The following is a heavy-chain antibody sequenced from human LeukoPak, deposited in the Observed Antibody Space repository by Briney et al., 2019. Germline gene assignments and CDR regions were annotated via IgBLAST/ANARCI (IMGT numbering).Heavy chain of an antibody. CDR2: INPSGGNA. V-gene: IGHV1-46*02. J-gene: IGHJ6*02. D-gene: IGHD2-2*01. CDR1: GYSFNSHH. CDR3: ARDQVIVVVPVGSSRVPSPVDLNYYFYGMDV. Sequence: WASVTVSCTTSGYSFNSHHVHWVRQAPGQGLEWLGVINPSGGNATFAQKLQGRVTMTRDTSTNTVYMELSSLRSEDTAVYYCARDQVIVVVPVGSSRVPSPVDLNYYFYGMDVWGQGTTVTVSS.